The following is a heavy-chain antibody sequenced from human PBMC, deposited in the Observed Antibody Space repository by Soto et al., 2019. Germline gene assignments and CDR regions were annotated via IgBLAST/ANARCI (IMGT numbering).Heavy chain of an antibody. CDR3: ARDSYYYDSSGYLGY. D-gene: IGHD3-22*01. J-gene: IGHJ4*02. CDR1: GFTFSSYG. Sequence: PGGSLRLSCAASGFTFSSYGMHWVRQAPGKGLEWVAVIWYDGSNKYYADSVKGRFTISRDNSKNTLYLQMNSLRAEDTAVYYCARDSYYYDSSGYLGYWGQGTLVTVSS. CDR2: IWYDGSNK. V-gene: IGHV3-33*01.